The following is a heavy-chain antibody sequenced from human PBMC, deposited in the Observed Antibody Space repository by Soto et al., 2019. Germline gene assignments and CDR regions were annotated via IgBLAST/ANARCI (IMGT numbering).Heavy chain of an antibody. CDR2: INADGSST. Sequence: GGSLRLSCAASGFTFSSYYMHWVRQAPGKGLLWVSRINADGSSTTYADSVKGRFAISRDNAENTLYLQMSSLRAEDTAVYYCARDNYEGALDYWGQGTLVTVSS. D-gene: IGHD3-22*01. J-gene: IGHJ4*02. V-gene: IGHV3-74*01. CDR3: ARDNYEGALDY. CDR1: GFTFSSYY.